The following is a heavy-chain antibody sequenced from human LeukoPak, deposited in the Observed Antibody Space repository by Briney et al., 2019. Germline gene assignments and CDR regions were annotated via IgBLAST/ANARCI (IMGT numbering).Heavy chain of an antibody. V-gene: IGHV4-39*01. D-gene: IGHD3-10*01. CDR2: IYYSGST. CDR3: ARHRPYGSGSYRDAFDI. Sequence: NSSETLSLTCTVSGGSISSSSYYWGWIRQPPGKGLEWIGSIYYSGSTNYNPSLKSRVTISVDTSKNQFSLKLSSVTAADTAVYYCARHRPYGSGSYRDAFDIWGQGTMVTVSS. J-gene: IGHJ3*02. CDR1: GGSISSSSYY.